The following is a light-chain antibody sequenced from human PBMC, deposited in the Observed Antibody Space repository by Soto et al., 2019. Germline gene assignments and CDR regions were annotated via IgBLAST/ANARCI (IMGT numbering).Light chain of an antibody. Sequence: EIAMTQSPATLSVSPGERATLSCRASQSVSSYLAWYQQKPGQAPRLLIYDASNRATGIPARFSGSGSGTDFTLTISSLEPEDFAVYYCQQYNNWPRTFGQGTKVDIK. CDR3: QQYNNWPRT. J-gene: IGKJ1*01. V-gene: IGKV3-11*01. CDR2: DAS. CDR1: QSVSSY.